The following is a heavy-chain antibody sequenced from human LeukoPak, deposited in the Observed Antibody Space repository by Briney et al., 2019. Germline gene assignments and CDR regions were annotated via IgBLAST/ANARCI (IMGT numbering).Heavy chain of an antibody. CDR3: ARARRDSYGPLWY. V-gene: IGHV3-7*01. CDR2: IKQDGSEK. J-gene: IGHJ4*02. D-gene: IGHD5-18*01. CDR1: GFTFSSYW. Sequence: GGSLRLSCAASGFTFSSYWMSWVRQAPGKGLEWVANIKQDGSEKYYVDSVEGRFTISRDNAKNSLYLQMNSLRAEDTAVYYCARARRDSYGPLWYWGQGTLVTVSS.